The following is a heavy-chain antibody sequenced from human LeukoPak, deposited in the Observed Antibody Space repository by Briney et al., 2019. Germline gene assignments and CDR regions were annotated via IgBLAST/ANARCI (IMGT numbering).Heavy chain of an antibody. J-gene: IGHJ4*02. Sequence: SETLSLTCTVSGGSVSSGSYYWSWIRQPPGKGLEWIGYTHYSGSTKYNPSLNSRVTISLDTSRNQFSLKLNSVTAADTAVYYCARRDSSSWYDDYWGQGSLVSVSS. CDR2: THYSGST. V-gene: IGHV4-61*01. D-gene: IGHD6-13*01. CDR1: GGSVSSGSYY. CDR3: ARRDSSSWYDDY.